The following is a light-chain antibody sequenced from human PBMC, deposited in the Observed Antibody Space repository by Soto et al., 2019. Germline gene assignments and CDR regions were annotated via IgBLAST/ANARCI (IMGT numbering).Light chain of an antibody. CDR3: CSYAGSSTDV. V-gene: IGLV2-23*01. CDR2: EGS. Sequence: QSVLTQPASVSGSPGQSITISCTGTSSDVGSYNLVSWYQQHPGKAPNLMIYEGSKRPSGVSNRFSGSKSGNTASLTISGLQAEDEADYYCCSYAGSSTDVFGTGTKVTAL. CDR1: SSDVGSYNL. J-gene: IGLJ1*01.